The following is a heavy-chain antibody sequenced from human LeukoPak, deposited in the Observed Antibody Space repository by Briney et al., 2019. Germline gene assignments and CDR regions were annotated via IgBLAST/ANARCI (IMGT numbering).Heavy chain of an antibody. CDR2: TSAYNGNT. CDR1: GYTFTSYG. J-gene: IGHJ6*02. V-gene: IGHV1-18*01. Sequence: GASVKVSCKASGYTFTSYGISWVRQAPGQGLEWMGWTSAYNGNTNYAQKLQGRVTMTTDTSTSTAYMELRSLRSDDTAVYYCARPLVVVAEEYYYYGMDVWGQGTTVTVSS. D-gene: IGHD2-15*01. CDR3: ARPLVVVAEEYYYYGMDV.